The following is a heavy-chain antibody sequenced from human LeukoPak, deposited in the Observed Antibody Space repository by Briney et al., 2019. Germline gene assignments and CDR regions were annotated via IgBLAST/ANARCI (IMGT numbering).Heavy chain of an antibody. D-gene: IGHD3-22*01. V-gene: IGHV4-39*01. CDR2: IYYSGST. Sequence: SETLSLTCTVSGGSISSSSYYWGWIRQPPGKGLEWTGSIYYSGSTYYNPSLKSRVTISVDTSKNQFSLKLSSVTAADTAVYYCARLIRTYYYDSSGYYYYWYFDLWGRGTLVTVSS. CDR3: ARLIRTYYYDSSGYYYYWYFDL. CDR1: GGSISSSSYY. J-gene: IGHJ2*01.